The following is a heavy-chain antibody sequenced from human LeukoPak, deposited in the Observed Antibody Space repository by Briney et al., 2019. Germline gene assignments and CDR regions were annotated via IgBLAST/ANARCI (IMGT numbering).Heavy chain of an antibody. CDR3: ARDYGDYVLRDAFDI. CDR2: IYTSGST. D-gene: IGHD4-17*01. CDR1: GGSISNYY. Sequence: PSETLSLTCTVSGGSISNYYWNWIRQPAGKGLEWIGRIYTSGSTNYNPSLKSRVTMSVDTSKNQFSLKLTSVTAADTAVYYCARDYGDYVLRDAFDIWGQGTMVTVSS. V-gene: IGHV4-4*07. J-gene: IGHJ3*02.